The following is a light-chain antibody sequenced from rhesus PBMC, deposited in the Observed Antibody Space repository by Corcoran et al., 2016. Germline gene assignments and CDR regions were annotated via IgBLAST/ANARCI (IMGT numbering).Light chain of an antibody. Sequence: EIVMTQSPATLSLSPGERATLSCRASQSVSSRLAWYQQQPGQAPRLLIDDASSRVTGIPDRFRCVGSGTDFTLTISNLEPEDVAVYFCQQESNWSLTFGGGTKVEIK. CDR1: QSVSSR. CDR2: DAS. CDR3: QQESNWSLT. J-gene: IGKJ4*01. V-gene: IGKV3-17*02.